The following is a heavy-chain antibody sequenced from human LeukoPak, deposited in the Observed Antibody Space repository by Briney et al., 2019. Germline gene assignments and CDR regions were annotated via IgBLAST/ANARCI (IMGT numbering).Heavy chain of an antibody. Sequence: SGGSLRLSCAASGFTFSSYGMHWVRQAPGKGLEWVAFTRYDGSNKYYADSVKGRFTISRDNSKNTLHLQMNSLRAEDTAVYYCAKGRGTYYYGSGSLGIDYWGQGTLVTVSS. V-gene: IGHV3-30*02. D-gene: IGHD3-10*01. J-gene: IGHJ4*02. CDR1: GFTFSSYG. CDR2: TRYDGSNK. CDR3: AKGRGTYYYGSGSLGIDY.